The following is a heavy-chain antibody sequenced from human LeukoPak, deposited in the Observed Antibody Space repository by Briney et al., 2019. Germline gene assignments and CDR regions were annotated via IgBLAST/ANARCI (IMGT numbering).Heavy chain of an antibody. Sequence: ASVKVSCKASGYTFTGYYMHWVRQAPGQGLEWMGWFNPNSGGTNYAQKFQGRVTMTRDTAISTAYMELSRLRSDDTAVYYCARGGVRGVISIDYWGQGTLVTVSS. D-gene: IGHD3-10*01. CDR3: ARGGVRGVISIDY. CDR2: FNPNSGGT. CDR1: GYTFTGYY. V-gene: IGHV1-2*02. J-gene: IGHJ4*02.